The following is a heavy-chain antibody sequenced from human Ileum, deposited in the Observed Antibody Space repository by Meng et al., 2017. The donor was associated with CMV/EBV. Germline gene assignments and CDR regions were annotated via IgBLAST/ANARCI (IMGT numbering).Heavy chain of an antibody. Sequence: GESLKISCSTSGFVFSQYSMNWVRQAPGKGLEWVSIVCPGGTRMYYAQSVRGRFTVSRDDSRNAVFLQMNSLRGDDAAVYYCAKDRTPDSGFSFDRWGQGTLVTVSS. CDR1: GFVFSQYS. CDR2: VCPGGTRM. D-gene: IGHD1-14*01. J-gene: IGHJ4*02. CDR3: AKDRTPDSGFSFDR. V-gene: IGHV3-23*03.